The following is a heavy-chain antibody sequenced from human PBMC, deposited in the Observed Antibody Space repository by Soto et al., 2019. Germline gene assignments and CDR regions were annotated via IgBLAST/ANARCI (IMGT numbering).Heavy chain of an antibody. J-gene: IGHJ4*02. CDR1: GFTFSSYA. Sequence: VGSLRLSCAASGFTFSSYAMSWVRQAPGKGLEWVSAISGSGGSTYYADSVKGRFTISRDNSKNTLYLQMNSLRAEDTAVYYCAKHWGPDSSGYSVDYWGQGTLVTVSS. D-gene: IGHD3-22*01. V-gene: IGHV3-23*01. CDR2: ISGSGGST. CDR3: AKHWGPDSSGYSVDY.